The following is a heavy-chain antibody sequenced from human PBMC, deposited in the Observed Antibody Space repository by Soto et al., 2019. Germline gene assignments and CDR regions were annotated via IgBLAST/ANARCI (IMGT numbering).Heavy chain of an antibody. CDR3: AREDDGGDRDYYGLDV. CDR1: GGSISYEYYH. CDR2: IHYSGSI. V-gene: IGHV4-30-4*08. J-gene: IGHJ6*02. Sequence: PSETLSLTCTVSGGSISYEYYHWTWIRQSPGKGLEWIGYIHYSGSIIYNPSFKSRVTISVDTSKNQFSLQLCSVTAADTAVYFCAREDDGGDRDYYGLDVWGQGTTVTVS. D-gene: IGHD2-21*02.